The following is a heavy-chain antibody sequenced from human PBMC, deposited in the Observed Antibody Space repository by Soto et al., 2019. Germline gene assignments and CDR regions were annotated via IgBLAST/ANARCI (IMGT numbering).Heavy chain of an antibody. CDR1: GFTFSSYS. J-gene: IGHJ4*02. CDR2: IRSGGSPV. V-gene: IGHV3-48*01. Sequence: GGSLRLSCAASGFTFSSYSMNWVRQAPGKRLEWVSCIRSGGSPVYYADSVKGRFNISRDDARNSLYLQLNSLRVEDTAVYYCAREIYGSNEGTVYWGQGTQVTVSS. CDR3: AREIYGSNEGTVY. D-gene: IGHD2-8*01.